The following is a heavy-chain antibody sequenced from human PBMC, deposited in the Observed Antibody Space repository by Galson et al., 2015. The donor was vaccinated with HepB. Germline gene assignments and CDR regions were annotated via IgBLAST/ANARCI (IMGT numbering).Heavy chain of an antibody. V-gene: IGHV5-51*01. J-gene: IGHJ4*02. D-gene: IGHD3-22*01. Sequence: QSGAEVKKPGESLRISCKGSGYSFTSYWISWVRQMPGKGLEWMGIIYPGDSDTRYSPSFQGQVTISADKSISTAYLQWSSLKASDTAMYYCARHVLDYYDSSGYAGYFDYWGQGTLVTVSS. CDR3: ARHVLDYYDSSGYAGYFDY. CDR1: GYSFTSYW. CDR2: IYPGDSDT.